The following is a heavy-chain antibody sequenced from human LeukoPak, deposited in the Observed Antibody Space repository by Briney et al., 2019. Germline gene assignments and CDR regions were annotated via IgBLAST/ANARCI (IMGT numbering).Heavy chain of an antibody. V-gene: IGHV5-51*01. CDR1: GYTFPNYW. J-gene: IGHJ1*01. CDR3: ARSGPLGYDSSGAAEYFQH. Sequence: GESLKISCKSSGYTFPNYWIGWVRQMPGKGLEWMGIIYPGDSDTRYSPSFQGQVTISADKSISTAYLQWSSLKASDTAMYYCARSGPLGYDSSGAAEYFQHWGQGTLVTVSS. CDR2: IYPGDSDT. D-gene: IGHD3-22*01.